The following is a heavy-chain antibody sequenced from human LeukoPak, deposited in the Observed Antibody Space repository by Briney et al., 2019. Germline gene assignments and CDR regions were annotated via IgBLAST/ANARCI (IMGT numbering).Heavy chain of an antibody. CDR2: ISSSSSTI. V-gene: IGHV3-48*01. CDR3: ARDRAFRSSSSVAGYYFDY. J-gene: IGHJ4*02. Sequence: PGGSLRLSCAASGFTFSSYSMNWVRQAPGKGLEWVSYISSSSSTIYYADSVKGRFTISRDNAKNSLYLQMNSLRAEDTAVYYCARDRAFRSSSSVAGYYFDYWGQGTLVAVSS. CDR1: GFTFSSYS. D-gene: IGHD6-6*01.